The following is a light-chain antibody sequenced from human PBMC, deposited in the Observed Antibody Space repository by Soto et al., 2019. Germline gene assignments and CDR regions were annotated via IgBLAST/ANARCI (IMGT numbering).Light chain of an antibody. J-gene: IGLJ2*01. CDR1: NSNIGAGYG. Sequence: QSVLTQPPSVSGAPGQRVTISCTGSNSNIGAGYGVHWYQQLPGTAPKLLIYGNSNRPSGVPDRFSGSKSGTSASLAITGLQAEEEADYYCQSYDSSLSGSVFGGGTKLTVL. CDR2: GNS. CDR3: QSYDSSLSGSV. V-gene: IGLV1-40*01.